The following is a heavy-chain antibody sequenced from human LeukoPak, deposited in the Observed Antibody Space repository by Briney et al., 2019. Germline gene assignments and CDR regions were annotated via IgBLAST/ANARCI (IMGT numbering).Heavy chain of an antibody. CDR3: ARGGYSGTYYFDY. Sequence: PGGSLRLSCVASGFTFSSYEMNWVRQAPGKGLEWVAVVWYDGSNIHYVDSVKGRFTISRDNSKSTLYLQMNSLTAEDTAVYYCARGGYSGTYYFDYWGQGTLVTVSS. V-gene: IGHV3-33*08. CDR1: GFTFSSYE. D-gene: IGHD1-26*01. CDR2: VWYDGSNI. J-gene: IGHJ4*02.